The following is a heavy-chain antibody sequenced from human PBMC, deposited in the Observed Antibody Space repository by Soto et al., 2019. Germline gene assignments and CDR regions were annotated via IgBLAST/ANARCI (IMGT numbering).Heavy chain of an antibody. CDR3: ARHCVAVVIKGWGY. V-gene: IGHV4-39*01. D-gene: IGHD3-22*01. CDR2: IYYNGNA. Sequence: QLQLQESGPGLVKPSETLSLSCSVTGGSINRGNYYWDWIRQPPGKGLEWIGTIYYNGNAYYSPSRKRRVTSSVDTSKNQFSLKLISVTAADTAVYYCARHCVAVVIKGWGYWCPGTLVTVSS. J-gene: IGHJ4*02. CDR1: GGSINRGNYY.